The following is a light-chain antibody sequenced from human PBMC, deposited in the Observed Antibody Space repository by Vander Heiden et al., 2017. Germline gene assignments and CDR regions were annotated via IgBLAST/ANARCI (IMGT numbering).Light chain of an antibody. CDR1: QSVSSSY. J-gene: IGKJ2*01. CDR3: QQYGSSPYT. CDR2: GAS. Sequence: EIVLTQSPGTLSLSPRERATLPFRASQSVSSSYLAWYQQKPGQAPRLLIYGASSRATGIPDRFSGSGSGTDFTLTISRLEPEDFAVYYCQQYGSSPYTFGQGTKLEIK. V-gene: IGKV3-20*01.